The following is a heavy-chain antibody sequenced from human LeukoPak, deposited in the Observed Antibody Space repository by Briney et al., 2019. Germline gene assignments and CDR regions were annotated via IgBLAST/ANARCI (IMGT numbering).Heavy chain of an antibody. J-gene: IGHJ2*01. CDR2: IYSGGST. Sequence: GGSLRLSCAASGFTVSSNYMSWVRQAPGKGLEWVSVIYSGGSTYYADSVKGRFTISRDNSKNTLYLQMNSLRAEDTAVYYCAGDKVACSSTSCHYWYFDLWGRGTLVTVSS. CDR1: GFTVSSNY. D-gene: IGHD2-2*01. V-gene: IGHV3-53*01. CDR3: AGDKVACSSTSCHYWYFDL.